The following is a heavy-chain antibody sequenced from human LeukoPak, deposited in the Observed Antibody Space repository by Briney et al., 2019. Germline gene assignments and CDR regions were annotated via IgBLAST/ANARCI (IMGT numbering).Heavy chain of an antibody. CDR1: GGSISTYY. D-gene: IGHD3-22*01. CDR3: ARDRNYDHAFDI. Sequence: PSETLSLTCTVSGGSISTYYWSWIRQPAGKGLEWIGRTYTSGSTNYNPSLKGRVTMSVDTSKNQFSLKLSSVTAADTAIYFCARDRNYDHAFDIWGQGTMVTVSS. J-gene: IGHJ3*02. CDR2: TYTSGST. V-gene: IGHV4-4*07.